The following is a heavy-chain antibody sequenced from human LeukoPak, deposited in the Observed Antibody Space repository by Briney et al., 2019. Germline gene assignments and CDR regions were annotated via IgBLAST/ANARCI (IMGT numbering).Heavy chain of an antibody. CDR1: GFTFSSYS. V-gene: IGHV3-48*01. D-gene: IGHD2-2*01. Sequence: HPWGSLRLSCAASGFTFSSYSMNWVRQAPGKGLEWVSYISSSSSTIYYADSVKGRFTISRDNAKNSLYLQMNSLRAEDTAVYYCARRERYCSSTSCYRLNDAFDIWGQGTMVTVSS. J-gene: IGHJ3*02. CDR3: ARRERYCSSTSCYRLNDAFDI. CDR2: ISSSSSTI.